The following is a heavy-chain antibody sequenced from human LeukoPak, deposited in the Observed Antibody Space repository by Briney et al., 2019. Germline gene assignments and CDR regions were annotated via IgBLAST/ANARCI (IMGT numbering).Heavy chain of an antibody. CDR2: IYYSGST. D-gene: IGHD4-11*01. Sequence: ASETLSLTCTVSGGSISSYYWSWIRQPPGKGLEWIGYIYYSGSTNYNPSLKSRVTISVDTSKNQFSLKLSSVTAADTAVYYCARDHATTDAFDIWGQGTMVTVSS. CDR1: GGSISSYY. CDR3: ARDHATTDAFDI. V-gene: IGHV4-59*01. J-gene: IGHJ3*02.